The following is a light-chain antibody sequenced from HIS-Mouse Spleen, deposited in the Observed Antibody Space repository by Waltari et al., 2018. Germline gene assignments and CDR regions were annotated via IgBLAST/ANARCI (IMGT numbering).Light chain of an antibody. Sequence: QSALTQPRSVSGSPGQSVTISCTGTSRAVGGSTYVSWYQQHPGKAPNLMIYDVSKRPSGVPDRFSGSKSGNTASLTISGLQAEDEADYYCCSYAGSYTWVFGGGTKLTVL. V-gene: IGLV2-11*01. CDR1: SRAVGGSTY. J-gene: IGLJ3*02. CDR2: DVS. CDR3: CSYAGSYTWV.